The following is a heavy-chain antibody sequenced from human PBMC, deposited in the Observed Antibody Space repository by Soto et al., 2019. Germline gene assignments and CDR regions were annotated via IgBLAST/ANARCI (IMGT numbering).Heavy chain of an antibody. CDR1: GFTFSNYA. Sequence: PGGSLRLSCAASGFTFSNYAMSWVRQAPGKGLEWVSAISENGGSTYYADSVKGRFTISRDNSKSALSLQMNSLRAEDTAVYYCAKRTSVPGGHLDDYWGHGXLVTVSS. J-gene: IGHJ4*01. V-gene: IGHV3-23*01. D-gene: IGHD4-17*01. CDR2: ISENGGST. CDR3: AKRTSVPGGHLDDY.